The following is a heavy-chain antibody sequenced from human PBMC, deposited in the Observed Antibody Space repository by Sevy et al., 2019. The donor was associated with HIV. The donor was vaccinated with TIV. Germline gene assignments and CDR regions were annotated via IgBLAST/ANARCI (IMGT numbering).Heavy chain of an antibody. V-gene: IGHV4-34*01. CDR1: GGSLSGYY. D-gene: IGHD6-13*01. CDR2: VHHSGST. J-gene: IGHJ6*02. CDR3: ARIQQVVNYYNYYGLDV. Sequence: SETLSLTCSVYGGSLSGYYWSWIRQSPGRGLEWIGEVHHSGSTNYNPSFKSRVTMSVDKSKNQLSLSLSSVTAADAAVYYCARIQQVVNYYNYYGLDVWGQGTTVTVSS.